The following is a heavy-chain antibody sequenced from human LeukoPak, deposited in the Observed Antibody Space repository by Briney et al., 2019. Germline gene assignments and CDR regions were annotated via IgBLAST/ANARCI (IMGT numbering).Heavy chain of an antibody. J-gene: IGHJ4*02. CDR2: SSAYNGET. D-gene: IGHD2-2*01. Sequence: ASVKGSCKASGYTFTTYGVSGVRQGPGQGREWVGWSSAYNGETNYAQKLQGRVTITTDTSTTPAYMKLRSLTSPPTAVYYCAPDSSSPSCYHYCGQGTLVTVSS. CDR3: APDSSSPSCYHY. V-gene: IGHV1-18*04. CDR1: GYTFTTYG.